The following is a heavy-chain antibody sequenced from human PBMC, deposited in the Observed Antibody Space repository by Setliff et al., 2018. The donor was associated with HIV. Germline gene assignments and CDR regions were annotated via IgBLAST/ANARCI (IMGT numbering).Heavy chain of an antibody. V-gene: IGHV5-51*01. CDR2: IYPDESDS. J-gene: IGHJ6*03. D-gene: IGHD2-15*01. Sequence: GESLKISCKGSGYSFPTYWIAWVRQMPGKGLEWMGVIYPDESDSRYSPSFRGQVTISADKSINTAYLQWSSLKASDTAMYYCATTRGYCSGGSCYSPPYMDVWGKGTTVTV. CDR3: ATTRGYCSGGSCYSPPYMDV. CDR1: GYSFPTYW.